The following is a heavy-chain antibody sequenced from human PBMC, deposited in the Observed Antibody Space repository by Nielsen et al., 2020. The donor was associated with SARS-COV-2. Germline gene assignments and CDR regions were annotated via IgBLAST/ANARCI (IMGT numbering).Heavy chain of an antibody. Sequence: GESLKISCAASAFTFSTYWMHWVRQAPGKGLEWVAVISYDGSNKYYADSVKGRFTISRDNSKNTLYLQMNSLRAEDTAVYYCARSPNYDYVWGSYGWGQGTLVTVSS. CDR3: ARSPNYDYVWGSYG. D-gene: IGHD3-16*01. CDR2: ISYDGSNK. J-gene: IGHJ4*02. V-gene: IGHV3-30-3*01. CDR1: AFTFSTYW.